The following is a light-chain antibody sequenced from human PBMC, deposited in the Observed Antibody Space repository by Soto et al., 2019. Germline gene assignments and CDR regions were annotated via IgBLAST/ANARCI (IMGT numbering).Light chain of an antibody. CDR1: QSISNF. V-gene: IGKV1-39*01. J-gene: IGKJ2*01. Sequence: DIQMTQSPSSLSASVGDRVTITCRASQSISNFLNWYQQKPGKAPELLIYAASSLHSGVPSRFSGSGSGTNFTLTTSSLQPEDFATYSCQQSYTTPYTFGQGTQLEIK. CDR2: AAS. CDR3: QQSYTTPYT.